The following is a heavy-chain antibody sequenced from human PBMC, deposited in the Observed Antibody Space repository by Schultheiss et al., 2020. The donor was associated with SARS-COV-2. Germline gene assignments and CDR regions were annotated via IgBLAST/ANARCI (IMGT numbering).Heavy chain of an antibody. CDR2: ISSSGSTI. CDR3: ARNKDGYNQMYYFDY. CDR1: GFTVSSNY. D-gene: IGHD5-24*01. Sequence: GGSLRLSCAASGFTVSSNYMSWVRQAPGKGLEWVSYISSSGSTIYYADSVKGRFTISRDNAKNSLYLQMNSLRAEDTAVYYCARNKDGYNQMYYFDYWGQGTLVTVSS. V-gene: IGHV3-11*01. J-gene: IGHJ4*02.